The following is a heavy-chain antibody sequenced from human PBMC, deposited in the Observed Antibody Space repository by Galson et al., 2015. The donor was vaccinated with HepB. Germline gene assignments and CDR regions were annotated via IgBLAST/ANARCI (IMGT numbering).Heavy chain of an antibody. Sequence: SETLSLTCAVYGGSFNAYYWSWIRQFPGKGLEWIGEVNHSGNTNYNPSLKSRVTMSVDTSKNQFSLKLSSVTAADTAVYYCVREGVGAHGGQGTLVTVSS. J-gene: IGHJ4*02. CDR3: VREGVGAH. V-gene: IGHV4-34*01. CDR2: VNHSGNT. CDR1: GGSFNAYY. D-gene: IGHD1-26*01.